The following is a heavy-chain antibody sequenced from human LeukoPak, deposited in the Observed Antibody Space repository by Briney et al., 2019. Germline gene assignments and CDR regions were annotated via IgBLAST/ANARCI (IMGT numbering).Heavy chain of an antibody. CDR1: GGSISSYY. D-gene: IGHD2-21*02. CDR2: IFYSGST. V-gene: IGHV4-59*01. J-gene: IGHJ5*02. CDR3: ARGPYCNGDCP. Sequence: SETLSLTCTVSGGSISSYYWSWIRQPPGKGLEWIGYIFYSGSTNYNPSLKSRVTISVDTSKNQFSLELTSVTAAETAVYYCARGPYCNGDCPWGQGTLVTVSA.